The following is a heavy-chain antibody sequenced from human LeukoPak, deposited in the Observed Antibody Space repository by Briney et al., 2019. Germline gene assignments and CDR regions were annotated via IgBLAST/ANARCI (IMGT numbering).Heavy chain of an antibody. CDR1: GFTFSNAW. D-gene: IGHD3-10*01. V-gene: IGHV3-15*01. J-gene: IGHJ4*02. Sequence: PGGSLRLSCAASGFTFSNAWMSWVRQAPGKGLEWVGRIKSKTDGGTTDYAAPVKGRFTISRDDSKNTLYLQMNSLRAEDTAVYYCARAYYGSGSYYVDYWGQGTLVTVSS. CDR3: ARAYYGSGSYYVDY. CDR2: IKSKTDGGTT.